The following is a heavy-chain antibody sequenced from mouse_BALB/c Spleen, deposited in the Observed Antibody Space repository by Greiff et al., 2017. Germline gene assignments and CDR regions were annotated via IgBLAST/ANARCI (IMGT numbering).Heavy chain of an antibody. CDR1: GFTFSSFG. D-gene: IGHD2-1*01. V-gene: IGHV5-17*02. J-gene: IGHJ4*01. Sequence: EVKLVESGGGLVQPGGSRKLSCAASGFTFSSFGMHWVRQAPEKGLEWVAYISSGSSTIYYADTVKGRFTISRDNPKNTLFLQMTSLRSEDTAMYYCARLGGSTAMDYWGQGTSVTVSS. CDR3: ARLGGSTAMDY. CDR2: ISSGSSTI.